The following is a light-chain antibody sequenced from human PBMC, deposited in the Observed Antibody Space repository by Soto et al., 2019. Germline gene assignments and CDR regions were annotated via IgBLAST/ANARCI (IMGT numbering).Light chain of an antibody. CDR2: AAS. CDR3: QQYYSYPRT. V-gene: IGKV1-8*01. CDR1: QGISSY. J-gene: IGKJ3*01. Sequence: AIRMTQSPSSLSASTGDRVTITCRASQGISSYLAWYQQKPGKAPKLLIYAASTLQSGVPSRFSGSGSVTDFTLTISCLQSEDFATYYCQQYYSYPRTFGPGTKVYI.